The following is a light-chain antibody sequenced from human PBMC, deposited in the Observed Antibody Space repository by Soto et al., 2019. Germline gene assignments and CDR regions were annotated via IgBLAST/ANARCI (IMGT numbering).Light chain of an antibody. J-gene: IGLJ1*01. V-gene: IGLV1-47*01. CDR3: AAWDDSLSGFYV. CDR1: SSNIGSNY. CDR2: RNN. Sequence: QSLLTQPPSASGTPGQRVTISFSGSSSNIGSNYLYWYQQLPGTAPKLLIYRNNQRPSGVPDRFSGSKSGTSASLAISGLRSEDEADYYCAAWDDSLSGFYVFGTGTKVTVL.